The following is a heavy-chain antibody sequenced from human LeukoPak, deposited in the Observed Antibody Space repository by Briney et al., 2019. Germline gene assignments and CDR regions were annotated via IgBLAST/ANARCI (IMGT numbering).Heavy chain of an antibody. CDR2: IYYSGST. V-gene: IGHV4-59*01. CDR1: GGSISSYY. J-gene: IGHJ4*02. CDR3: AREHGYSSGWFDY. D-gene: IGHD6-19*01. Sequence: SETLSLTCTVSGGSISSYYWSWIRQPPGKGLEWIGYIYYSGSTNYNPSLKSRVIISVDTSKNQFSLKLSSVTAADTAVYYCAREHGYSSGWFDYWGQGTLVTVSS.